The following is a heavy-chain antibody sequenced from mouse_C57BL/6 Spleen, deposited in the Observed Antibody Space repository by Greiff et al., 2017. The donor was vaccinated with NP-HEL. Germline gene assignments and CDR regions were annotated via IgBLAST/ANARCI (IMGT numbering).Heavy chain of an antibody. CDR2: INPNNGGT. V-gene: IGHV1-18*01. D-gene: IGHD3-2*01. CDR1: GYTFTDYN. CDR3: ARSMTAHYAMDY. J-gene: IGHJ4*01. Sequence: EVQLQQSGPELVKPGASVKIPCKASGYTFTDYNMDWVKQSHGKSLEWIGDINPNNGGTIYNQKFKGKATLTVDKSSSTAYMELRSLTSEDTAVYYCARSMTAHYAMDYWGQGTSVTVSS.